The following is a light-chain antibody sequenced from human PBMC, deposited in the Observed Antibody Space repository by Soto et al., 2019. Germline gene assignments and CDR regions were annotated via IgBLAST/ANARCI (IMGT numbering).Light chain of an antibody. Sequence: DIQITQSPSSLSASLAARVTISFWASQSVNKYLNWYQQKPGNVPTLLIYAASTLQGGVPSRFNGSGFGTDFTVTISNLQTEDFATYYCKQSFSTPLSFGGGTKVDIK. J-gene: IGKJ4*01. CDR1: QSVNKY. V-gene: IGKV1-39*01. CDR3: KQSFSTPLS. CDR2: AAS.